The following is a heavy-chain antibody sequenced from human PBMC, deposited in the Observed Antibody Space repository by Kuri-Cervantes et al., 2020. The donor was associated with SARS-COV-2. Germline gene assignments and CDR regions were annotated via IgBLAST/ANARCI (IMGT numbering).Heavy chain of an antibody. CDR1: GYTFTSYG. J-gene: IGHJ6*03. D-gene: IGHD3-3*01. Sequence: ASVKVSCKASGYTFTSYGISWVRQAPGKGLEWMGGFDPEGGETIYAQKFQGRVTMTEDTSTDTAYMELSSLRSEDTAVYYCAAGITIFGVVSDYMDVWGKGTTVTVSS. V-gene: IGHV1-24*01. CDR3: AAGITIFGVVSDYMDV. CDR2: FDPEGGET.